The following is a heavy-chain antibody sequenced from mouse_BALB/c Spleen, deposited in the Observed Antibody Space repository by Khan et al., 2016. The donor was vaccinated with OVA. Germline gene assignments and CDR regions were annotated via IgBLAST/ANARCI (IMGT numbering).Heavy chain of an antibody. CDR2: INPSNGYT. Sequence: QVQLQQSGAELARPGASVKMSCKASGYTFTSYTIHWIKLRPGQGLEWIGFINPSNGYTNYNQKFKDKATLTAAKSSTTVYMQLSSLTSDDSAVYNCVRDWAYHRNDGWFAYWSQGTLVTVSA. CDR3: VRDWAYHRNDGWFAY. J-gene: IGHJ3*01. CDR1: GYTFTSYT. D-gene: IGHD2-14*01. V-gene: IGHV1-4*01.